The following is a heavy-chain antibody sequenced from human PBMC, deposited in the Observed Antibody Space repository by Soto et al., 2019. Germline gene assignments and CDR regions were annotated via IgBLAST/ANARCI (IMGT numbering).Heavy chain of an antibody. CDR1: GGSVSSGSYY. V-gene: IGHV4-61*01. Sequence: SSETLSLTCTVSGGSVSSGSYYWSWIRQPPGKGLEWIGYIYYSGSTNYNPSLKSRVTISVDTSKNQFSLKLSSVTAADTAVYYCARDSMVRGVTGYYYYGMDVWGQGTTVTVS. D-gene: IGHD3-10*01. CDR2: IYYSGST. CDR3: ARDSMVRGVTGYYYYGMDV. J-gene: IGHJ6*02.